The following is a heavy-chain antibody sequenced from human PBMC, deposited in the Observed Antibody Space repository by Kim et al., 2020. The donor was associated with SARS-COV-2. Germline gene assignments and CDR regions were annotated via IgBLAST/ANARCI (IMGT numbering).Heavy chain of an antibody. J-gene: IGHJ4*02. Sequence: ETLSLTCTVSGGSISSYYWSWIRQPPGKGLEWIGYIYYSGSTNYNPYLKSRVTISVDTSKNQFSLKLSSVTAADTAVYYCARGGDYVWGSYRRSPNFDYWGQGTLVTVSS. CDR2: IYYSGST. V-gene: IGHV4-59*13. CDR1: GGSISSYY. D-gene: IGHD3-16*02. CDR3: ARGGDYVWGSYRRSPNFDY.